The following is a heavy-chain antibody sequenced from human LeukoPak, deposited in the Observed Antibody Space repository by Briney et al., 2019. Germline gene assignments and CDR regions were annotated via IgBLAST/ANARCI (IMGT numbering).Heavy chain of an antibody. CDR3: ARAGIAEAGFCMDV. Sequence: SETLSLTCTVSGGSISSYYWSWIRQPPGKGLERIGYIYYSGSTNYNPSLKSRVTISVDTSKNQFSLKLSSVTAADTAVYYCARAGIAEAGFCMDVWGQGTTVTVSS. CDR1: GGSISSYY. V-gene: IGHV4-59*01. J-gene: IGHJ6*02. D-gene: IGHD6-13*01. CDR2: IYYSGST.